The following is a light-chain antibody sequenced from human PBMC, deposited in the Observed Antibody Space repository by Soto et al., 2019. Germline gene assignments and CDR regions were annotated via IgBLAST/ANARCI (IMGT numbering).Light chain of an antibody. J-gene: IGLJ1*01. CDR2: DVT. CDR3: SSYTSSTTFV. Sequence: QSVLTQPASVSGSPGQSITISCTGTSSDIGGYNYVSWYQQHPGKAPKLLISDVTNRPSGVSNRFSGSKSANTASLTISGLQAEDEAEYYCSSYTSSTTFVFGPGTMVTVL. V-gene: IGLV2-14*03. CDR1: SSDIGGYNY.